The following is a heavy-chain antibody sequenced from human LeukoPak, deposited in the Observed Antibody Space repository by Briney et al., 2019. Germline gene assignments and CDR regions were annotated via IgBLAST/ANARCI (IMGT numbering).Heavy chain of an antibody. CDR2: INIGGIKT. J-gene: IGHJ5*02. CDR3: ATDGAGCDT. V-gene: IGHV3-11*01. CDR1: GFTFNDYY. Sequence: GGSLRLSCAASGFTFNDYYLSWIRQAPGTGLEWISYINIGGIKTHYADPAKGRFTISTDNAKKSLYLEMNNLRAEDTAVYYCATDGAGCDTWGQGVLVTVSS.